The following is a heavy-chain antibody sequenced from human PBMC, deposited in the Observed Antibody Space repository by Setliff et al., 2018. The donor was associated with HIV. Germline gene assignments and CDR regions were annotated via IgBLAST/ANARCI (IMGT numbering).Heavy chain of an antibody. CDR1: GFTFSDYY. Sequence: GGSLRLSCAASGFTFSDYYMTWIRQAPGKGLEWLSYISGSGTYIEYADSVKGRFTISRDNAKNSLYLQMNSLTAEDTAVYYRVREVVRTLDYWGQGTLVTVSS. V-gene: IGHV3-11*01. J-gene: IGHJ4*02. CDR3: VREVVRTLDY. D-gene: IGHD2-15*01. CDR2: ISGSGTYI.